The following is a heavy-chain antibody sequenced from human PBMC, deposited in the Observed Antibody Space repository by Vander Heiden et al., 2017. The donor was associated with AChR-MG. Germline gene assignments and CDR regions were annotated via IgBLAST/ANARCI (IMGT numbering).Heavy chain of an antibody. CDR3: ARQNYYHGSGYSREIDY. V-gene: IGHV4-39*01. CDR2: VYYSGST. J-gene: IGHJ4*02. D-gene: IGHD3-22*01. Sequence: QLQLHESGPGLVKPSGTLSLTCSVSGGSISSTSYYWGWIRQPPGKGLEWIGGVYYSGSTYYNPSLKSRITISVDTSKNQFSLRLSSVTAADTAVYYCARQNYYHGSGYSREIDYWGQGTLVTVSS. CDR1: GGSISSTSYY.